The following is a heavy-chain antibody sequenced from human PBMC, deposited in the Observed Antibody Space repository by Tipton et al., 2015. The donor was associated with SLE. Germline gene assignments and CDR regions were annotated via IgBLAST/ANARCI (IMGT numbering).Heavy chain of an antibody. D-gene: IGHD3-22*01. V-gene: IGHV4-31*03. J-gene: IGHJ4*02. CDR1: SGSISSAGYY. CDR2: VYSGGTT. CDR3: ARYYYDSTGDCLFDS. Sequence: TLSLTCTVSSGSISSAGYYWSWIRQHPGKGLEWIGYVYSGGTTYYNPSLKGRLTISLDTPEKQFSLKLSSVTSADTAVYYCARYYYDSTGDCLFDSWGQGTLVTVSP.